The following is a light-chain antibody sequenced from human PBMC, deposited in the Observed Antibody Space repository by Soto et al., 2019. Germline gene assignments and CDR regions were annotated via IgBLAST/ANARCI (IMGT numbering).Light chain of an antibody. J-gene: IGKJ1*01. CDR2: AAS. Sequence: EIVLTQSPATLSLSPGERATLSCRASQSVTTSLAWFQHKPGQAPRLLIYAASNRATGIPARFSSSGSGTDFTLTISGLEPADFAVYYCQQRHSWPRTFGQGTKV. V-gene: IGKV3-11*01. CDR3: QQRHSWPRT. CDR1: QSVTTS.